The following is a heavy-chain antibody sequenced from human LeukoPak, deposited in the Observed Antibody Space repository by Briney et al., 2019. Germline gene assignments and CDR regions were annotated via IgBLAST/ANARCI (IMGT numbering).Heavy chain of an antibody. Sequence: GESLKISCKGSGYSLTSYWIGWVRQMPGKGLEWMGIIYPGDSDTRYSPSFQGQVTISADKSISTAYLQWSSLKASDTAMYYCARRFPYDSSGLALDYWGQGTLVTVSS. D-gene: IGHD3-22*01. CDR3: ARRFPYDSSGLALDY. CDR1: GYSLTSYW. J-gene: IGHJ4*02. V-gene: IGHV5-51*01. CDR2: IYPGDSDT.